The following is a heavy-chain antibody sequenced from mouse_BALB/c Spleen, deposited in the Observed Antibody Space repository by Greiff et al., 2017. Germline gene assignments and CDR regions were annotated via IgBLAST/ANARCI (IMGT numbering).Heavy chain of an antibody. J-gene: IGHJ4*01. D-gene: IGHD2-14*01. Sequence: EVHLVESGGGLVKPGGSLKLSCAASGFTFSSYAMSWVRQTPEKRLEWVATISSGGSYTYYPDSVKGRFTISRDNAKNTLYLQMSSLRSEDTAMYYCARNRYEDYAMDYWGQGTSVTVSS. CDR2: ISSGGSYT. CDR1: GFTFSSYA. V-gene: IGHV5-9-3*01. CDR3: ARNRYEDYAMDY.